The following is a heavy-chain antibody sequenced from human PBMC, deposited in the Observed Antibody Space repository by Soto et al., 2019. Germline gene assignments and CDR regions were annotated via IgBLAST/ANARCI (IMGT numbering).Heavy chain of an antibody. CDR2: IYYSGTT. Sequence: SETLSLTCAVSGYSISSINWWGWIRQPPGKGLEWIGYIYYSGTTYYNPSLKSRVTISVDRSKNQFSLKLSSVTAADTAVYYCARVPDRWGQGTLVTVSS. D-gene: IGHD2-2*01. CDR1: GYSISSINW. J-gene: IGHJ5*02. V-gene: IGHV4-28*03. CDR3: ARVPDR.